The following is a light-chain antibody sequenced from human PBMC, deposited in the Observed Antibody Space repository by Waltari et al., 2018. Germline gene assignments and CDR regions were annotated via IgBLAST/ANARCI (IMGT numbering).Light chain of an antibody. CDR2: DVN. CDR1: SSDVGGYNY. Sequence: QSALTQPASVSGSPGQSITISCTGTSSDVGGYNYVSWYQQHSGKAPKLIIYDVNSRPSGVSDRFSGSKSGNTASLTISGLQAEDEADYYCCSYTSSNTKVFGTGTKVTVL. CDR3: CSYTSSNTKV. J-gene: IGLJ1*01. V-gene: IGLV2-14*03.